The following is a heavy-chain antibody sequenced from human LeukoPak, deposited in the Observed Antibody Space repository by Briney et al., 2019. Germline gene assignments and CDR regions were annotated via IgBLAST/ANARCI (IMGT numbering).Heavy chain of an antibody. CDR1: GGSVNSGSHY. Sequence: SETLSLTCTVSGGSVNSGSHYWSWIRQPPGKGLEWIGYIYYSGSTNYNPSLKSRVTISVDTSKNQFSLKLSSVTAADTVVYYCARGGDGYNLGAFDIWGQGTMVTVSS. D-gene: IGHD5-24*01. V-gene: IGHV4-61*01. CDR2: IYYSGST. CDR3: ARGGDGYNLGAFDI. J-gene: IGHJ3*02.